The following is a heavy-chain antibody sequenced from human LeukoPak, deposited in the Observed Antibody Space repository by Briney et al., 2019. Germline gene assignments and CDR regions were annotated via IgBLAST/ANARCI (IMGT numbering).Heavy chain of an antibody. D-gene: IGHD6-13*01. J-gene: IGHJ4*02. Sequence: PSETLSLTCAVYGGSFSGYYWSWIRQPPGKGLEWIGYIYYSGSTNYNPSLKSRVTISVDTSKNQFSLKLSSVTAADTAVYYCARDSGIAAAIDYWGQGTLVTVSS. CDR3: ARDSGIAAAIDY. CDR1: GGSFSGYY. CDR2: IYYSGST. V-gene: IGHV4-59*01.